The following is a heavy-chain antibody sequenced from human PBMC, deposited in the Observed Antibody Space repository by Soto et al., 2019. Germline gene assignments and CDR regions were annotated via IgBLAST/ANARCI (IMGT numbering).Heavy chain of an antibody. CDR1: GGSVTNDNSY. CDR3: ARGSSSEGPVQMTFAY. D-gene: IGHD2-2*01. J-gene: IGHJ4*01. Sequence: SETLSLTCSVSGGSVTNDNSYWTWIRLHPGKGLEWIGYIYFGGTTYYSPSLKSRVSISADTSKNLFFLRLSSVTAADTAMYSCARGSSSEGPVQMTFAYWGPGTQVTVSS. CDR2: IYFGGTT. V-gene: IGHV4-31*03.